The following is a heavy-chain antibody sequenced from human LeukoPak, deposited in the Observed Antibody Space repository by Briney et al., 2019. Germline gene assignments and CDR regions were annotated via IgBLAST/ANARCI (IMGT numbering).Heavy chain of an antibody. CDR2: IYYSGST. Sequence: SETLSLTCTVSGGSISSYYWSWIRQPPGKGLEWIGYIYYSGSTNYNPSLKSRVTISVDTSKNQFSLKLSSVTAADTAVYYCARKAVLRYFDWLLGDYFDYWGQGTLVTVSS. V-gene: IGHV4-59*12. J-gene: IGHJ4*02. CDR3: ARKAVLRYFDWLLGDYFDY. CDR1: GGSISSYY. D-gene: IGHD3-9*01.